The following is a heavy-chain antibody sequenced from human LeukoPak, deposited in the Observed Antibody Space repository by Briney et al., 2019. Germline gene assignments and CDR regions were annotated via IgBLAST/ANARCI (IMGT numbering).Heavy chain of an antibody. Sequence: PSETLPLTCAVYGGSFSGYYWSWIRQPPGKGLEWIGDINHSGSTNYNPSLKSRVTISVDTSKNQFSLKLSSVTAADTAVYYCARYIFYGSGSLLWYYYMDVWGKGTTVTVSS. CDR2: INHSGST. CDR3: ARYIFYGSGSLLWYYYMDV. J-gene: IGHJ6*03. V-gene: IGHV4-34*01. CDR1: GGSFSGYY. D-gene: IGHD3-10*01.